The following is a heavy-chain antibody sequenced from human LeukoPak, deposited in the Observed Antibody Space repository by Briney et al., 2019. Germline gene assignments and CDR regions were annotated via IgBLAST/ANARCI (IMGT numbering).Heavy chain of an antibody. Sequence: GGSLRLSCGAWEFTFRGYSMNGVRQAPGRGVEGVSYIAWDTVTIYYADSVKGRFTISRDNAKNSLYLQMNSLRDEDTAVYYCARDVGFTQWFDPWGQGTLVTVSS. CDR2: IAWDTVTI. V-gene: IGHV3-48*02. CDR1: EFTFRGYS. D-gene: IGHD1-26*01. J-gene: IGHJ5*01. CDR3: ARDVGFTQWFDP.